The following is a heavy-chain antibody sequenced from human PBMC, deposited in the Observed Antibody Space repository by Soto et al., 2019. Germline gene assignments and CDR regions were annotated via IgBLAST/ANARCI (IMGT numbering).Heavy chain of an antibody. Sequence: EVQLLESGGGLVQRGGSLRLSCAASGFTFNNYAINWVRQAPGKGLEWVSGISGGGGSTYYADSVKGRFTISRDNSKNTLYLQMNSLRAEDTAVYYCARIYNAYDYNYDYWGQGTLVTVSS. D-gene: IGHD5-12*01. J-gene: IGHJ4*02. CDR3: ARIYNAYDYNYDY. CDR1: GFTFNNYA. CDR2: ISGGGGST. V-gene: IGHV3-23*01.